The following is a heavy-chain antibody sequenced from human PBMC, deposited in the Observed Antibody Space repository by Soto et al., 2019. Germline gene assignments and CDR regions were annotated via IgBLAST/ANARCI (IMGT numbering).Heavy chain of an antibody. CDR3: ARMNSGWNYFDS. V-gene: IGHV4-59*01. CDR2: IYYRGNT. CDR1: DGSINNNY. D-gene: IGHD6-25*01. Sequence: PSETLSLTCTVSDGSINNNYWTWIRQPPGKGLEWMGYIYYRGNTNINPSLRSRLTISVDTSKNQFSLKLTSVTAADTAVYYCARMNSGWNYFDSWGQGTLVTVSS. J-gene: IGHJ4*02.